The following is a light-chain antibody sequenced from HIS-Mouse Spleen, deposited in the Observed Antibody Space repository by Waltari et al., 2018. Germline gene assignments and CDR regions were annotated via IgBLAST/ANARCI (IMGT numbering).Light chain of an antibody. J-gene: IGKJ2*01. CDR3: QQLNSYPQT. CDR1: QGISSY. CDR2: AAS. Sequence: DIQLTQSPSFLSASVGDRVTITCRASQGISSYLAWYQQKPGKAPKLLIYAASTLQSGVQSRFSGSGSGTEFTLTISSLQPEDFATYYCQQLNSYPQTFGQGTKLEIK. V-gene: IGKV1-9*01.